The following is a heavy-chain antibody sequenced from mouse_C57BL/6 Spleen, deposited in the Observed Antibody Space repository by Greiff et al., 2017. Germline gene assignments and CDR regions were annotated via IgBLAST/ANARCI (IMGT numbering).Heavy chain of an antibody. Sequence: EVKLVESGAELVRPGASVKLSCTASGFNIKDDYMHWVKQRPEQGLEWIGWIDPENGDTEYASKFQGKATITADTSSNTAYLQLSSLTSEDTAVYYCTTIQVRGYWGQGTTLTVSS. J-gene: IGHJ2*01. CDR2: IDPENGDT. CDR3: TTIQVRGY. V-gene: IGHV14-4*01. CDR1: GFNIKDDY.